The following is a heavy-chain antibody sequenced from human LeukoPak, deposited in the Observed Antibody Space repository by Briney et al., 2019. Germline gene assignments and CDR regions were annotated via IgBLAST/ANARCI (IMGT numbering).Heavy chain of an antibody. D-gene: IGHD6-6*01. CDR1: GFTFDDYA. Sequence: GGSLRLSCAASGFTFDDYAMHWVRQAPGKGLAWVSGISWNSGSIGYADSVKGRFTISRDNAKNSLYLQMNSLRAEDTALYYCAKDSKYAEYFQHWGQGTLVTVSS. CDR2: ISWNSGSI. J-gene: IGHJ1*01. CDR3: AKDSKYAEYFQH. V-gene: IGHV3-9*01.